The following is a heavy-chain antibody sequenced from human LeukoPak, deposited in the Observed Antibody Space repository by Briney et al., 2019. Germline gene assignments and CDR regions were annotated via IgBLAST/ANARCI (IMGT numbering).Heavy chain of an antibody. Sequence: NSGGSLRLSCAASGFTFSTYGMNWVRQAPGKGLEWVSSISSSSSYIYYTDSVKGRFTISRDNAKKSLYLQMNSLRADDTAVYYCAGGGKLWLGNHPRGAFDIWGQGTTVTVSS. J-gene: IGHJ3*02. V-gene: IGHV3-21*01. CDR3: AGGGKLWLGNHPRGAFDI. D-gene: IGHD3-10*01. CDR2: ISSSSSYI. CDR1: GFTFSTYG.